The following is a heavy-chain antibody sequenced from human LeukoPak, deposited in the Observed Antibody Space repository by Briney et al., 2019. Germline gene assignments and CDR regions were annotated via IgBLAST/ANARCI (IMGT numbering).Heavy chain of an antibody. CDR1: GFTFSSYG. V-gene: IGHV3-30*18. Sequence: GRSLRLSCAASGFTFSSYGMHWVRQAPGKGLEWVAVISYDGSNKYYADSVKGRFTISRDNSKNTLYLQMNSLRAEDTAVYYCAKDPEVGAWLWGQGTLVTVSS. D-gene: IGHD1-26*01. CDR2: ISYDGSNK. CDR3: AKDPEVGAWL. J-gene: IGHJ4*02.